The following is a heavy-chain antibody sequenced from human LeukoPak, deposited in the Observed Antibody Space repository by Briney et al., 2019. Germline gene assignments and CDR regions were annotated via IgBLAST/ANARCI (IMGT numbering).Heavy chain of an antibody. D-gene: IGHD3-3*02. Sequence: SETLSLTCTVSGGSISSSTYYWGWIRQPPGKGLEWIASMYYIGSTYYNPSLQSRVTISVETSKNQFSLKLSSVTAADTAVYYCARVGGHFDWFRSWGQGTLVTVDS. CDR3: ARVGGHFDWFRS. J-gene: IGHJ5*01. CDR2: MYYIGST. CDR1: GGSISSSTYY. V-gene: IGHV4-39*07.